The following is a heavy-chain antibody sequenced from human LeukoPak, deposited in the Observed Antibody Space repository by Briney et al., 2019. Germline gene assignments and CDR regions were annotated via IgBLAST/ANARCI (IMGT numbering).Heavy chain of an antibody. CDR1: GFTFNDYY. CDR3: ARVGIEASAHPEVGMLLWI. D-gene: IGHD2-21*01. Sequence: PGGSLRLSCAASGFTFNDYYMTWIRQAPGKGLEWVSYISSRGSYTIYADSVRGRFSVSRDNAKKSLYLQMNSLRAEDTAVYYCARVGIEASAHPEVGMLLWIWGQGTMVTVSS. V-gene: IGHV3-11*06. J-gene: IGHJ3*02. CDR2: ISSRGSYT.